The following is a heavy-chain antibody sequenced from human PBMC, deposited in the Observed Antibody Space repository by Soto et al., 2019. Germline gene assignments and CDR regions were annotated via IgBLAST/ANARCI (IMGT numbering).Heavy chain of an antibody. Sequence: LSLTCAVYGGSFSGYYWSWIRQPPGKGLEWIGEINHSGSTNYNPSLKSRVTISVDTSKNQFSLKLSSVTAADTAVYYCARGVVVVPAAIYGMDAWGQGTTVTVSS. D-gene: IGHD2-2*01. CDR2: INHSGST. CDR1: GGSFSGYY. CDR3: ARGVVVVPAAIYGMDA. J-gene: IGHJ6*02. V-gene: IGHV4-34*01.